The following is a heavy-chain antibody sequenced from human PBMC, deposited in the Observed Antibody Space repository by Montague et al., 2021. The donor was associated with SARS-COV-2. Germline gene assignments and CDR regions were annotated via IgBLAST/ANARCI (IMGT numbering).Heavy chain of an antibody. CDR3: VRDGDSSSWYWFDP. CDR2: IHYSGST. J-gene: IGHJ5*02. CDR1: GGSISSYF. Sequence: SETLSLTCTVSGGSISSYFWSWIRQPPGKGLEWIGYIHYSGSTNXNPSLKSRVTISVDTSKNQFSLKLRSVTAADTAVYYCVRDGDSSSWYWFDPWGQGTLVTVSS. V-gene: IGHV4-59*13. D-gene: IGHD6-13*01.